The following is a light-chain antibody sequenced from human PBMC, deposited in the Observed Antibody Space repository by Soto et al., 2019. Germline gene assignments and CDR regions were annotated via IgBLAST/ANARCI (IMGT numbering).Light chain of an antibody. CDR2: YDD. Sequence: QSVLTQPPSVSEAPRQRVTICCSGSSSNIGNNAVNWYQQVPGKAPKLLIYYDDLLPSGVSDRFSGSKSGTSASLAISGLQSEDEADYYCAAWDDSLNGYVFGTGTKVTVL. V-gene: IGLV1-36*01. J-gene: IGLJ1*01. CDR3: AAWDDSLNGYV. CDR1: SSNIGNNA.